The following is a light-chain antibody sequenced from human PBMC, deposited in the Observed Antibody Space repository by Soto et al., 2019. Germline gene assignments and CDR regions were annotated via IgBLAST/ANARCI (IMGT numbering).Light chain of an antibody. CDR3: QHYNSYSEA. Sequence: EIVMTQSPATLSVSPGERATLSCRASQSVSTNLVWYQQKPGQAPRLLIYGASTRATGVPGRFSGTGSGTEFTLTISSLQPDDFATYYCQHYNSYSEAFGQGTKVDIK. J-gene: IGKJ1*01. CDR2: GAS. CDR1: QSVSTN. V-gene: IGKV3-15*01.